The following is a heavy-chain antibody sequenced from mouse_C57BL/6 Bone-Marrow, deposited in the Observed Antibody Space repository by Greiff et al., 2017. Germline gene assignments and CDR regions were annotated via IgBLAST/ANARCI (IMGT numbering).Heavy chain of an antibody. CDR3: ASDYGSSYDWYAY. Sequence: QVQLQQPGAELVKPGASVKLSCKASGYTFTSYWMHWVKQRPGQGLEWIGMIHPNSGSTNYNEKFQSKATLTVDKSSSTAYMQLSSLSSADSAVYYCASDYGSSYDWYAYWGQGTLVTVSA. J-gene: IGHJ3*01. CDR1: GYTFTSYW. V-gene: IGHV1-64*01. CDR2: IHPNSGST. D-gene: IGHD1-1*01.